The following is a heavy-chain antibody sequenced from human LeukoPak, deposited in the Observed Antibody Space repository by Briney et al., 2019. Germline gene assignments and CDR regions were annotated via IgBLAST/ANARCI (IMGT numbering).Heavy chain of an antibody. CDR2: INQDGSEK. CDR1: GLSFNTYW. J-gene: IGHJ4*02. Sequence: GGSLRLSCAAPGLSFNTYWMTWVRQAPGKGLEWVANINQDGSEKNYVGSVKGRLTISRDSAKKSLYLQMNSLRAEDTAVYYCGRGPGYRSDYWGQGTLVTVSS. V-gene: IGHV3-7*05. D-gene: IGHD5-12*01. CDR3: GRGPGYRSDY.